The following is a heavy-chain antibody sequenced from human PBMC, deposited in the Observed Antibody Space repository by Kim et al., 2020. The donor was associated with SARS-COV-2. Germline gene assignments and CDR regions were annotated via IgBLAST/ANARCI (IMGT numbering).Heavy chain of an antibody. CDR1: GFTFSNYG. Sequence: GGSLRLSCAASGFTFSNYGMHWVRQAPGKGLEWVAVISYDGSSKYYADSVKGRFTISRDNSKNTLYLQMNRLRAEDTAVYYCAKDTGDSSSWYVGGLYYYYGMDVWGQGTTVTVSS. J-gene: IGHJ6*02. CDR2: ISYDGSSK. D-gene: IGHD6-13*01. CDR3: AKDTGDSSSWYVGGLYYYYGMDV. V-gene: IGHV3-30*18.